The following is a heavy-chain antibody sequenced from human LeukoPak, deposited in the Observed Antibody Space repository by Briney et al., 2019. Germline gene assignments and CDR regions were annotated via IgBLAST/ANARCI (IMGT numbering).Heavy chain of an antibody. Sequence: SVKVSCKASGGTFSSYAISSVRQAPGQRLEGMGGIIPIFGTANYAQKFQGRVTITTDESTRTAYIELSSLRSEATAVYYCASSGYYDSSGSYHNWGQGTLVTVSS. V-gene: IGHV1-69*05. CDR3: ASSGYYDSSGSYHN. J-gene: IGHJ4*02. CDR2: IIPIFGTA. CDR1: GGTFSSYA. D-gene: IGHD3-22*01.